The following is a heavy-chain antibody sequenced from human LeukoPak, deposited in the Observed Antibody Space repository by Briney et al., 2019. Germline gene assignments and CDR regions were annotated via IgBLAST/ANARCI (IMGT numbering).Heavy chain of an antibody. CDR3: ARELYSGSYQVDY. CDR2: ISYDGSKN. D-gene: IGHD1-26*01. J-gene: IGHJ4*02. CDR1: GFTFSSYG. V-gene: IGHV3-30*03. Sequence: GGSLRLSCAASGFTFSSYGMHWVRQAPGKGLEGVAVISYDGSKNYYADSVKGRITISRDNSKNSLYLQMNSLRAEDTAVYYCARELYSGSYQVDYWGQGTLVTVSS.